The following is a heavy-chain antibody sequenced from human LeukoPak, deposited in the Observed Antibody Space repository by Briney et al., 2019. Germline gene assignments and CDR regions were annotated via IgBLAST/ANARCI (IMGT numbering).Heavy chain of an antibody. CDR1: GFTFSSFG. J-gene: IGHJ4*02. CDR2: ISDNGGSI. CDR3: AKDRAAARTKNPKYYFDY. D-gene: IGHD6-13*01. V-gene: IGHV3-23*01. Sequence: GGSLRLSCAASGFTFSSFGMTWVRQAPGKGLEWVSAISDNGGSIFYADSVKGRFTISRDNSKNTLYLQMNSLRAEDTAVYYCAKDRAAARTKNPKYYFDYWGQGTLVTVSS.